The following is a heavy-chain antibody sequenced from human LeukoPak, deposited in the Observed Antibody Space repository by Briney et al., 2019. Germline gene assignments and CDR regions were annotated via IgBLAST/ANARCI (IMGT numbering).Heavy chain of an antibody. V-gene: IGHV4-59*13. J-gene: IGHJ4*02. Sequence: PSETLSLTCTVSGLSISANSWSWIRQPPGKGLEWIGYIYNSVITNYNPSLTSRVTISVDTSKNQLSLKLSSATAADTAVYYCARGARSSDYWGQGTLVTVSS. D-gene: IGHD3-10*01. CDR1: GLSISANS. CDR2: IYNSVIT. CDR3: ARGARSSDY.